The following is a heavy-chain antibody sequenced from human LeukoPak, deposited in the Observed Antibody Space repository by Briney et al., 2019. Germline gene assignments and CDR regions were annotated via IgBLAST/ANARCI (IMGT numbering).Heavy chain of an antibody. CDR2: IYYSGST. CDR3: ARLLRDSRWQWLVRGFDY. Sequence: SETLSLTCAVYGGSFSGYYWSWIRQPPGKGLEWIGYIYYSGSTNYNPSLKSRVTISVDTSKNQFSLKLSSVTAADTAVYYCARLLRDSRWQWLVRGFDYWGQGTLVTVSS. J-gene: IGHJ4*02. CDR1: GGSFSGYY. D-gene: IGHD6-19*01. V-gene: IGHV4-59*12.